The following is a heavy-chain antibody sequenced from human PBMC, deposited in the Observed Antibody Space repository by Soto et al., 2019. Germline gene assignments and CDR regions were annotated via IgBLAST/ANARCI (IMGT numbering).Heavy chain of an antibody. CDR1: GYTFTSYG. Sequence: QVQLVQSGAEVKKPGDSVKVACKASGYTFTSYGISWVRQAPGQGLEWMGWISAYNGNTNYAQKLQGRVTMTTDTSTSTAYMELRSLRSDDTAVYYCARDRLYCSSWYDGGEVVNWFDPWGQGTLVTVSS. V-gene: IGHV1-18*01. J-gene: IGHJ5*02. CDR2: ISAYNGNT. D-gene: IGHD6-13*01. CDR3: ARDRLYCSSWYDGGEVVNWFDP.